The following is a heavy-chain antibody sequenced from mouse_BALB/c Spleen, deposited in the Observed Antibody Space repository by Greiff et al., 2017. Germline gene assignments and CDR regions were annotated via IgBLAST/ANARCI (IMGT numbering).Heavy chain of an antibody. CDR2: ISSGGSYT. CDR3: ARTGYDDYYAMDY. CDR1: GFTFSSYG. D-gene: IGHD2-2*01. J-gene: IGHJ4*01. Sequence: EVKVVESGGDLVKPGGSLKLSCAASGFTFSSYGMSWVRQTPDKRLEWVATISSGGSYTYYPDSVKGRFTISRDNAKNTLYLQMSSLKSEDTAMYYCARTGYDDYYAMDYWGQGTSVTVSS. V-gene: IGHV5-6*01.